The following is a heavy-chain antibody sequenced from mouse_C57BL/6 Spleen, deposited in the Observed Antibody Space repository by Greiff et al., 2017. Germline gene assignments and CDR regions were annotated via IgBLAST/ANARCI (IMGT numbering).Heavy chain of an antibody. CDR1: GYTFTSYW. CDR3: ARFHGRSLFDY. CDR2: IDPSDSDT. D-gene: IGHD1-1*01. V-gene: IGHV1-52*01. Sequence: QVQLQQPGAELVRPGSSVKLSCKASGYTFTSYWMHWVKQRPIQGLEWIGNIDPSDSDTHYNQKFKDKATLTVDKSSSTAYMQLSSLTSEDSAVYYCARFHGRSLFDYWGQGTTLTVSS. J-gene: IGHJ2*01.